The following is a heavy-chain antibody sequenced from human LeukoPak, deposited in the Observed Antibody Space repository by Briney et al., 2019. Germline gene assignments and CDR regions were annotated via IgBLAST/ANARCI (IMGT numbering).Heavy chain of an antibody. D-gene: IGHD4-17*01. CDR1: GFAFNNYA. J-gene: IGHJ5*02. CDR3: ARRPTVTTPLTA. CDR2: ISDTGDGT. V-gene: IGHV3-23*01. Sequence: PGGSLRLSCAASGFAFNNYAVSWVRQAPGKGLEWLSSISDTGDGTYYADSVKGRFTISRDNSKNTLYLQMNSLRAEDTAVYYCARRPTVTTPLTAWGQGTLVTVSS.